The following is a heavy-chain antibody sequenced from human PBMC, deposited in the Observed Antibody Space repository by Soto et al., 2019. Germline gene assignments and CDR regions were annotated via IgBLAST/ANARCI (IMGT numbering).Heavy chain of an antibody. J-gene: IGHJ6*03. Sequence: ASVKVSCKASGYTFTSYDINWVRQATGQGLEWMGWMNPNSGNTGYAQRFQGRVTMTRNTSISTAYMELSSLRSEDTAVYYCGRAPFWGGSSWYYYYYYSNMDVRGKGTTVTVAS. CDR2: MNPNSGNT. CDR1: GYTFTSYD. V-gene: IGHV1-8*01. D-gene: IGHD6-13*01. CDR3: GRAPFWGGSSWYYYYYYSNMDV.